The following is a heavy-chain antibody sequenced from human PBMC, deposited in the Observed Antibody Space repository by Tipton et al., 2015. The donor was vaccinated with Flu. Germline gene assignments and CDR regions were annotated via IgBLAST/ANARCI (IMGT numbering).Heavy chain of an antibody. CDR1: GFTVSSSY. V-gene: IGHV3-66*02. J-gene: IGHJ4*02. D-gene: IGHD3-22*01. CDR2: IYRDGNT. CDR3: ARDPDAYYYDSDVYSFAY. Sequence: SLRLSCAPSGFTVSSSYVNWVRQAPGKGLEWVSLIYRDGNTFYADSVKGRFTISRDDSQNTLYLQMNSLRADDTAVYYCARDPDAYYYDSDVYSFAYWGQGPWVTASA.